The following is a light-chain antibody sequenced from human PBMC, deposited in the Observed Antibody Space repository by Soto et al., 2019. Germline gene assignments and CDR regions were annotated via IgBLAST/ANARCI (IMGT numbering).Light chain of an antibody. Sequence: DIQMTQSPSTLSGSVADRVTIAGRSSQTISSWLAWYQQKPGKDPKILINKASTLKSGVPSRFSGSGSGAKFTLTISSLQPDDSATYYCRHEYSYSWTFGQGTKVDIK. CDR2: KAS. CDR3: RHEYSYSWT. V-gene: IGKV1-5*03. J-gene: IGKJ1*01. CDR1: QTISSW.